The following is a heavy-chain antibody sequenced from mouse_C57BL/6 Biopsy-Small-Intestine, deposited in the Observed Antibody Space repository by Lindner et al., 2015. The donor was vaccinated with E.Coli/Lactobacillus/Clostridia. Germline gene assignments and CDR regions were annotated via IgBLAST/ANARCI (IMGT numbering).Heavy chain of an antibody. CDR1: GYTFTSYT. V-gene: IGHV1-4*01. Sequence: VQLQESGAELARPGASVKMSCKASGYTFTSYTMHWIKQRPGQGLEWIGYINPTSNYTKYNQKFKDKATLTADKSSSTAYMQLSSLTSEDSAVYYCAREGYYSNYLFAYWGQGTLVTVSA. CDR2: INPTSNYT. J-gene: IGHJ3*01. D-gene: IGHD2-5*01. CDR3: AREGYYSNYLFAY.